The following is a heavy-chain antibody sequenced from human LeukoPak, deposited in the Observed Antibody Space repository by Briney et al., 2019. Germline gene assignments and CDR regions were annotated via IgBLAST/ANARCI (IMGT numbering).Heavy chain of an antibody. D-gene: IGHD3-10*01. CDR1: GGSISSGGYS. V-gene: IGHV4-31*03. J-gene: IGHJ6*02. Sequence: PSETLSLTCTVSGGSISSGGYSWSWIRQHPGKGLEWIGYIYYSGSTYYNPSLKSRVTISVDTSKNQFSLKLSSVTAADTAVYYCAREHRSSRFGELLGMDVWGQGTTVTVSS. CDR2: IYYSGST. CDR3: AREHRSSRFGELLGMDV.